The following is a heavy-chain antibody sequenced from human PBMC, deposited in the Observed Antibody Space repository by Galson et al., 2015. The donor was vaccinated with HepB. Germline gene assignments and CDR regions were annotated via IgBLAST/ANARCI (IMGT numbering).Heavy chain of an antibody. V-gene: IGHV3-7*03. J-gene: IGHJ4*02. D-gene: IGHD3-22*01. CDR1: EFTFSRHW. Sequence: SLRLSCAASEFTFSRHWMSWVRQAPGKGLEWVAYINKDGSDKYYADSVKGRFTISRDNAKNSLYLQMNSLRVEDTAVYYCARALADSSGYYRGFDYWGQGILVSVSS. CDR3: ARALADSSGYYRGFDY. CDR2: INKDGSDK.